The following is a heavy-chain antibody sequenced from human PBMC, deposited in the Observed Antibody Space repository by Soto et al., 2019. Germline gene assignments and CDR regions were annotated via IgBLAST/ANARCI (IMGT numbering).Heavy chain of an antibody. CDR3: AKVDIVVVVRLRQFDY. J-gene: IGHJ4*02. CDR2: ISGSGGST. Sequence: SGGSLRLSCAASGFTFSSYAMSWVRQAPGKGLEWVSAISGSGGSTYYADSVKGRFTISRDNSKNTLYLQMNSLRAEDTAVYYCAKVDIVVVVRLRQFDYWGKGTLVTVSS. D-gene: IGHD2-15*01. V-gene: IGHV3-23*01. CDR1: GFTFSSYA.